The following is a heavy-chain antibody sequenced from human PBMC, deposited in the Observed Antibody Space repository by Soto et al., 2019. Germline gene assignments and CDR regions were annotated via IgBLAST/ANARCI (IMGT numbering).Heavy chain of an antibody. Sequence: EVQLLESGGGLVQPGGSLRLSCAASGFTFSSYAMSWVRQAPGKGLEWVSAISGSGGSTYYADSVKGRFTISRDNSKNTLYLQMNSLRAEDTAVYYCAKDQTELLDIVVVVAATNFDYWGQGTLVTVSS. CDR2: ISGSGGST. CDR3: AKDQTELLDIVVVVAATNFDY. J-gene: IGHJ4*02. D-gene: IGHD2-15*01. V-gene: IGHV3-23*01. CDR1: GFTFSSYA.